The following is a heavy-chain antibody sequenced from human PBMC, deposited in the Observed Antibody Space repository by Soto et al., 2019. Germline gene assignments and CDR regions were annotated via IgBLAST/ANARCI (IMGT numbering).Heavy chain of an antibody. D-gene: IGHD3-3*01. V-gene: IGHV3-66*01. CDR3: ARGPGRFDLEWLPRPY. CDR1: GFTVSSNY. Sequence: EVQLVESGGGLVQPGGSLRLSCAASGFTVSSNYMSWVRQAPGKGLEWVSVIYSGGSTYYADSVKGRFTISRDNSKNTVYLEMNRLGAEDTAVYYCARGPGRFDLEWLPRPYWGQGTLVTVSS. CDR2: IYSGGST. J-gene: IGHJ4*02.